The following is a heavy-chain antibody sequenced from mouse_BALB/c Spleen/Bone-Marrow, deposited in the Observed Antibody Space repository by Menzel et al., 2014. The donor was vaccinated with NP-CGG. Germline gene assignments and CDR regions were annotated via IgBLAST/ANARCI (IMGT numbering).Heavy chain of an antibody. V-gene: IGHV3-1*02. CDR3: ARTDGYYAMDY. CDR1: GYSITSGYS. J-gene: IGHJ4*01. D-gene: IGHD2-3*01. CDR2: IHYSGYT. Sequence: EVKLMESGPDLVKPSQSLSLTCTVTGYSITSGYSWHWIRQFPGSILEWMGYIHYSGYTNYNPPLKSRISITRDTSKNQFFLQLNSVTTEDTATYYCARTDGYYAMDYWVKGPQSPSPQ.